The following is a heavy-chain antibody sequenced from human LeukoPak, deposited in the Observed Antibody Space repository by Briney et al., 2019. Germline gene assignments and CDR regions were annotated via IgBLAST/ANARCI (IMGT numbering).Heavy chain of an antibody. CDR1: GVSISSYY. CDR3: AGAQINWNYVLD. D-gene: IGHD1-7*01. Sequence: SETLSLTCTVSGVSISSYYWSWIRQPAGKGLEWIGRIYTSGSANYNPSLTSRVTISVDRSKNQFSLKLSSVTAADTAVYYCAGAQINWNYVLDWGQGTMVTVSS. V-gene: IGHV4-4*07. J-gene: IGHJ3*01. CDR2: IYTSGSA.